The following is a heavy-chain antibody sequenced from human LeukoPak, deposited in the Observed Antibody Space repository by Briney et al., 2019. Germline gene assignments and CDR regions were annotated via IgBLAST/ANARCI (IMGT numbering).Heavy chain of an antibody. Sequence: SQTLSLTCAISGDSVSSNSAAWNWIRQSPSSGLEWLGRTYYRSKWYNDYAVSVKSRITINPDTSRNQFSLQLNSVTPEDTAVYYCARGFAPAVAGTAWFDPWSQGTLVTVSS. V-gene: IGHV6-1*01. CDR3: ARGFAPAVAGTAWFDP. D-gene: IGHD6-19*01. CDR1: GDSVSSNSAA. CDR2: TYYRSKWYN. J-gene: IGHJ5*02.